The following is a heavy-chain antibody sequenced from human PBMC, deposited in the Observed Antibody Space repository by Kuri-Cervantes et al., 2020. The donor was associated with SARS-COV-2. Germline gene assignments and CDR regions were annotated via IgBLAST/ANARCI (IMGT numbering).Heavy chain of an antibody. CDR1: GGSIRNSSFY. Sequence: SETLSLTCSVSGGSIRNSSFYWGWIRQPPGKGLEWIGSIYYSGSPYYNPSLKSRVTISVDTSKNQFSLKLSSVTAADTAVYYCARQDSGSYYLIDYWGQGTLVTVSS. CDR2: IYYSGSP. J-gene: IGHJ4*02. V-gene: IGHV4-39*01. CDR3: ARQDSGSYYLIDY. D-gene: IGHD1-26*01.